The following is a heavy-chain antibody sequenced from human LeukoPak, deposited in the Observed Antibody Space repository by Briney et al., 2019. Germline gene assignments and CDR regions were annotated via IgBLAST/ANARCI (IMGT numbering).Heavy chain of an antibody. CDR1: GFTFNNYW. D-gene: IGHD2-21*01. CDR3: ARGKLASTYCHFDCNRIIHY. Sequence: PGGSLRLSCAASGFTFNNYWMSWVRQAPGKGLEWVAKIKEDGIETDYADSVKGRFTISRDNAKKSLYLQMNSLRGEDTAVYYRARGKLASTYCHFDCNRIIHYCGQGTLVTVSS. CDR2: IKEDGIET. V-gene: IGHV3-7*04. J-gene: IGHJ4*02.